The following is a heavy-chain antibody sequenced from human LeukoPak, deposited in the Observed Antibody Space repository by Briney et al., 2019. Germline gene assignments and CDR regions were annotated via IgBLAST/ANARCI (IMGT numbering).Heavy chain of an antibody. J-gene: IGHJ3*02. Sequence: SETLSLTCAVYGGSFSGYYWSWVRQPPGKGLEWVGEINHSGRTNYNPSLKSRVTISVDTSKNQFSLKLSSVTAADTAVYYCARFKRGPNAFDIWGQGTMVTVSS. D-gene: IGHD3-16*01. CDR2: INHSGRT. CDR3: ARFKRGPNAFDI. CDR1: GGSFSGYY. V-gene: IGHV4-34*01.